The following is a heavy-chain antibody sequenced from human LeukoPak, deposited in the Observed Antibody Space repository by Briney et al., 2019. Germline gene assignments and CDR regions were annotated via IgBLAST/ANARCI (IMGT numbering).Heavy chain of an antibody. J-gene: IGHJ4*02. CDR1: GGTFSSYA. Sequence: SSVKVSCKASGGTFSSYAISWVRQAPGQGLEWMGGIIPIFGTANYAQKFQGRVTITADESTSTAYMELSSLRSEDTAVYYCVRDSNRGPSPLGYWGQGTLVTVSS. V-gene: IGHV1-69*01. CDR2: IIPIFGTA. CDR3: VRDSNRGPSPLGY. D-gene: IGHD3-16*01.